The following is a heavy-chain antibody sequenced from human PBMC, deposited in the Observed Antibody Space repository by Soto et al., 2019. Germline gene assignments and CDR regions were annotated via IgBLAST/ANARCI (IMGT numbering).Heavy chain of an antibody. V-gene: IGHV3-30*18. Sequence: QVQLVESGGGVVQPGRSLRLSCAASGFTFSSYGMHWVRQAPGKGLEWVAVISYDGSNKYYADSVKGRFTISRDNSKNTLSLQMNSLRAEDTAVYYCAKDRHYYDSSGYLYQFYFDYWGQGTLVTVSS. CDR1: GFTFSSYG. CDR3: AKDRHYYDSSGYLYQFYFDY. CDR2: ISYDGSNK. J-gene: IGHJ4*02. D-gene: IGHD3-22*01.